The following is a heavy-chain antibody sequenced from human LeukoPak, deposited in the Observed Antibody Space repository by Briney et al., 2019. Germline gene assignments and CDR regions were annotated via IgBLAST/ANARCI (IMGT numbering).Heavy chain of an antibody. CDR2: MNPNSGNT. V-gene: IGHV1-8*03. CDR1: GYTFTSYD. D-gene: IGHD3-3*01. Sequence: ASVKVSCKASGYTFTSYDINWVRQATGQGLEWMGWMNPNSGNTGYARKFQGRVTITRNTSISTAYMELSSLRSEDTAVYYCAGGRLSYYDFWSGPDWFDPWGQGTLVTVSS. J-gene: IGHJ5*02. CDR3: AGGRLSYYDFWSGPDWFDP.